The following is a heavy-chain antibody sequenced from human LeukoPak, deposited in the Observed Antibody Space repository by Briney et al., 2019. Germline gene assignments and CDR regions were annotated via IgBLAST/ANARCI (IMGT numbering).Heavy chain of an antibody. V-gene: IGHV3-49*04. CDR3: TRDSHSYDILTGYPTSYFDY. D-gene: IGHD3-9*01. Sequence: GGSLRLSCTASGFTFGDYAMSWVRQAPGKGLEWVGFIRSKAYGGTTEYAASVKGRFTISRDDSKSIAYLQMNSLKTEDTAVYYCTRDSHSYDILTGYPTSYFDYWGQGTLVTVSS. J-gene: IGHJ4*02. CDR2: IRSKAYGGTT. CDR1: GFTFGDYA.